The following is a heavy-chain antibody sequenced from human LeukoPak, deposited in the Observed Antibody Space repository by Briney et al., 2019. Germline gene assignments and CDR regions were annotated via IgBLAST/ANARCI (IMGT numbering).Heavy chain of an antibody. D-gene: IGHD2-2*01. J-gene: IGHJ4*02. CDR1: GFTFSSYS. CDR2: INSSSSYI. CDR3: ARRGAPVVPAAIDFDY. V-gene: IGHV3-21*01. Sequence: GGSLRLSCAASGFTFSSYSMNWVRQAPGKGLEWVSSINSSSSYIYYADSVKGRFTISRDNAKNSLYLQMNSLRAEDMAVYYCARRGAPVVPAAIDFDYWGQGTPFTVSS.